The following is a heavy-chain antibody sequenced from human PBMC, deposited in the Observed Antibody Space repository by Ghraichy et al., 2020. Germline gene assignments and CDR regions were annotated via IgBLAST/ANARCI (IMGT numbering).Heavy chain of an antibody. CDR1: GFTFSSYA. CDR3: AKAITTAMVIYYYYGMDV. Sequence: GGSLRLSCAASGFTFSSYAMSWVRQAPGKGLEWVSAISGSGGSTYYADSVKGRFTISRDNSKNTLYLQMNSLRAEDTAVYYCAKAITTAMVIYYYYGMDVWGQGTTVTVSS. V-gene: IGHV3-23*01. CDR2: ISGSGGST. D-gene: IGHD5-18*01. J-gene: IGHJ6*02.